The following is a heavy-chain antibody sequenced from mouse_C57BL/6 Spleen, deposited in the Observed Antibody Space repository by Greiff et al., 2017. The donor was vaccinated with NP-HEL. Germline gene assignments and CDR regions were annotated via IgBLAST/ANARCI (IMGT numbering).Heavy chain of an antibody. Sequence: VKLQESGAELVKPGASVKISCKASGYAFSSYWMNWVKQRPGKGLEWIGQIYPGDGDTNYNGKFKGKATLTADKSSSTAYMQLSSLTSEDSAVYFCARRDGSSFFDYWGQGTTLTVSS. J-gene: IGHJ2*01. CDR1: GYAFSSYW. V-gene: IGHV1-80*01. D-gene: IGHD1-1*01. CDR2: IYPGDGDT. CDR3: ARRDGSSFFDY.